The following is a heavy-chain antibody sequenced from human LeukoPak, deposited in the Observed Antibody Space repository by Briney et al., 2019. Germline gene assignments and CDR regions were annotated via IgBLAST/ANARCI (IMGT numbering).Heavy chain of an antibody. CDR1: RFTFSTYA. CDR3: AKAFRIAARLFRPSGGSCYDY. V-gene: IGHV3-23*01. J-gene: IGHJ4*02. Sequence: GGSLRLSCAASRFTFSTYAMSWVRQAPGKGLEWVSTISGSGGSTYYADSVKGRFTISRDNSKNTLYLQMNSLRAEDTAVYYCAKAFRIAARLFRPSGGSCYDYWGQGTLVTVSS. D-gene: IGHD2-15*01. CDR2: ISGSGGST.